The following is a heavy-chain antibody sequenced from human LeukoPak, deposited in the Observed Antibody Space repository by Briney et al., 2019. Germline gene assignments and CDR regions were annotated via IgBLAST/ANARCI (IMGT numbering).Heavy chain of an antibody. CDR2: ISGSGGST. J-gene: IGHJ4*02. Sequence: GGSLRLSCAASGFTFSSYGMHWVRQAPGKGLEWVSAISGSGGSTYYADSVKGRFTISRDNSKNTLYLQMNSLRAEDTAVYYCAKDRRARQYYYDSSGIFDYWGQGTLVTVSS. V-gene: IGHV3-23*01. CDR3: AKDRRARQYYYDSSGIFDY. D-gene: IGHD3-22*01. CDR1: GFTFSSYG.